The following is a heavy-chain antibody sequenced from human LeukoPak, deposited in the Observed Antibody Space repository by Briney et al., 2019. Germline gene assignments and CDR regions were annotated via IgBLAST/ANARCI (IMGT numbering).Heavy chain of an antibody. D-gene: IGHD3-22*01. CDR2: INPSGGDI. CDR1: GDTFIRSY. Sequence: ASVRVSCKASGDTFIRSYMHWVRQAPGQGLEWMGIINPSGGDIRYAQKFQGRVTMTRDTSTSTVYLELRSLRSEDTAVYYCARWDSSVVNAVDIWGQGTMITISS. J-gene: IGHJ3*02. CDR3: ARWDSSVVNAVDI. V-gene: IGHV1-46*01.